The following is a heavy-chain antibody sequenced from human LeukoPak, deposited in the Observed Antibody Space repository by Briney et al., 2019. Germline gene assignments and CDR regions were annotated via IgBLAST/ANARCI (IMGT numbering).Heavy chain of an antibody. D-gene: IGHD3-10*01. CDR1: GGPISIYY. CDR2: IYYSGST. CDR3: ARASRAMVRGQGAYYYYGMDV. V-gene: IGHV4-59*13. J-gene: IGHJ6*04. Sequence: PSETLSLTCTVSGGPISIYYGSWIRSPPGKGLKGIGYIYYSGSTNYNPSLKSRVTISVDTSKNQFSLKLSSVTAADTAVYYCARASRAMVRGQGAYYYYGMDVWGKGTTVTVSS.